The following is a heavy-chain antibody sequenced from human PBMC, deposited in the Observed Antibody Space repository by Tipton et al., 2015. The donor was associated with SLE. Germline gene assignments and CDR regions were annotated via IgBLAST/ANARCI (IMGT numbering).Heavy chain of an antibody. D-gene: IGHD3-16*01. CDR2: IIPIFGSP. J-gene: IGHJ6*03. CDR3: ARGGLGGDYYYMDV. Sequence: QLVQSGAEVKKPGSSVKVSCKASGGTFSNYPISWVRQAPGQGLEWMGGIIPIFGSPYYAQKFQGRVTIMTDESTSIVNMELRSLKSEDTAVYYCARGGLGGDYYYMDVWGSGTTVTVSS. V-gene: IGHV1-69*01. CDR1: GGTFSNYP.